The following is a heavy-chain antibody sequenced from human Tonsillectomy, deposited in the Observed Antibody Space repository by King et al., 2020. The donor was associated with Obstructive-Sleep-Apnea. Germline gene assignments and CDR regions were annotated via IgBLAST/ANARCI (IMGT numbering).Heavy chain of an antibody. CDR1: GGSISSYY. Sequence: VQLQESGPGLVKPSETLSLTCTVSGGSISSYYWSWIRQPPGKGLEWIGYIYYSGSTNYNPSLKSRVTISVETSKNQFSLKLSSVTAADTAVYYCARVGYYYDSSGYIREYAADYWGQGTLVTVSS. J-gene: IGHJ4*02. V-gene: IGHV4-59*01. CDR3: ARVGYYYDSSGYIREYAADY. D-gene: IGHD3-22*01. CDR2: IYYSGST.